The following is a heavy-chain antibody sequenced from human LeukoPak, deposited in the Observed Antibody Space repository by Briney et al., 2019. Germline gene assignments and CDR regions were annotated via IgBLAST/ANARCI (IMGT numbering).Heavy chain of an antibody. V-gene: IGHV3-48*03. J-gene: IGHJ4*02. CDR3: ARVGGATAVTMYFEY. D-gene: IGHD1-26*01. CDR2: MTTSGNTI. Sequence: PGGSLRLSCVASGFTFSSYEMIWVRQAPGKGLEWLSFMTTSGNTIFYAESVKDRFTISRDNAKKSLYLQMNSLRDEDTAVYYCARVGGATAVTMYFEYWGQGTLVTVTS. CDR1: GFTFSSYE.